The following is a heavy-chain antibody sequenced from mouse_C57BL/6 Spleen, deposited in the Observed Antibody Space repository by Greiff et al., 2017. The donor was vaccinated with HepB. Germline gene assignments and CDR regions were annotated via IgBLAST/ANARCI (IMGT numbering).Heavy chain of an antibody. CDR1: GYTFTSYW. V-gene: IGHV1-50*01. J-gene: IGHJ2*01. D-gene: IGHD2-4*01. CDR2: IDPSDSYT. Sequence: VQLQQSGAELVKPGASVKLSCKASGYTFTSYWMQWVKQRPGQGLEWIGEIDPSDSYTNYNQKFKGKATLTVDTSSSTAYMQLSSLTSEDSAVYYCARSYDYDVGYWGQGTTLTVSS. CDR3: ARSYDYDVGY.